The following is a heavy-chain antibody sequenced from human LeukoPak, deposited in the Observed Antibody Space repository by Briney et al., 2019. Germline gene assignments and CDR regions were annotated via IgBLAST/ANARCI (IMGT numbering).Heavy chain of an antibody. Sequence: GGSLRLSCAASGFTFSIYWMSWVRQAPGKGLEWVANIKQDGSEKYYVDSVKGRFTISRDNAKNSLYLQMNSLRAEDTAVYYCARDLGEIATIGGGAFDIWGQGTMVTVSS. V-gene: IGHV3-7*01. J-gene: IGHJ3*02. CDR2: IKQDGSEK. D-gene: IGHD5-24*01. CDR1: GFTFSIYW. CDR3: ARDLGEIATIGGGAFDI.